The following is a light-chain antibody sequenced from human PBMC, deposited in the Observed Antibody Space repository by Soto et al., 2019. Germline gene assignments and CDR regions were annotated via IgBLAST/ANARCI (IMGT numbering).Light chain of an antibody. CDR2: QTS. CDR3: HQRQSWPRT. J-gene: IGKJ1*01. CDR1: QSISGK. V-gene: IGKV3D-15*03. Sequence: EIVMTQSPATLCLSPGERATLSCRASQSISGKLAWYQHRPGQAPRLLIYQTSIRAAGIPARFSASGSGTDFTLTISDVQPEDFALYYCHQRQSWPRTFGQGTKVDIK.